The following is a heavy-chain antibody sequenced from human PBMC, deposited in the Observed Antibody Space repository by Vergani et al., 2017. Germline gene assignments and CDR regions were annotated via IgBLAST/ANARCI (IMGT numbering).Heavy chain of an antibody. CDR1: GGTFSSYA. Sequence: QVQLVQSGAEVKKPGASVKVSCKASGGTFSSYAISWVRQAPGQGLEWMGRIIPILGIANYAQKFQGRVTITADKSTSTAYMELSSLRSEDTAVYYCAITRRGGTTYYYDSSGYYPFDYWGQGTLVTVSS. CDR2: IIPILGIA. CDR3: AITRRGGTTYYYDSSGYYPFDY. J-gene: IGHJ4*02. D-gene: IGHD3-22*01. V-gene: IGHV1-69*04.